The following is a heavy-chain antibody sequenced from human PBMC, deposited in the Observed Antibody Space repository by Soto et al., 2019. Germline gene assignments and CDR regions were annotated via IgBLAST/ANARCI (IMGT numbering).Heavy chain of an antibody. V-gene: IGHV1-8*01. CDR2: MNPNSGDT. CDR1: GYTFTTYD. D-gene: IGHD3-3*01. J-gene: IGHJ5*02. Sequence: QVQLVQSGAEVQKPGASVKVSCKASGYTFTTYDINWVRQATGQGLEWMGWMNPNSGDTGYAEKFQGRVTMTRNTAINTAYMELSSLTSEDTAVYYCASGRDYAFWNGLTCFDPWGQGTLVTVSS. CDR3: ASGRDYAFWNGLTCFDP.